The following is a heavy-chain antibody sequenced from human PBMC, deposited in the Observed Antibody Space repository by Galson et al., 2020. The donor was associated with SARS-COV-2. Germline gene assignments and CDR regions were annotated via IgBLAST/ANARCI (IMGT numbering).Heavy chain of an antibody. CDR3: ARDKDYYGSGSYLDY. CDR2: TSYDGRKT. V-gene: IGHV3-30*04. CDR1: GFAFSFYA. D-gene: IGHD3-10*01. J-gene: IGHJ4*02. Sequence: GESLKISCAASGFAFSFYAMHWVRQAPGRGLEWVAVTSYDGRKTLYADAMKGRFTISRDNSKNTLYLQMSSLRAEDTAVYYCARDKDYYGSGSYLDYWGQGTLVTVSS.